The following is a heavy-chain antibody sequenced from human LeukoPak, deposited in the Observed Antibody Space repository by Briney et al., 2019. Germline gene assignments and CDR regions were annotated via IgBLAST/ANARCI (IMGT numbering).Heavy chain of an antibody. CDR1: GGSISSSAYY. D-gene: IGHD2/OR15-2a*01. Sequence: SETLSLTCTVSGGSISSSAYYWGWIRQPPGKGLEWIGSIYYSGSTYYNPSLKSRVTISADTSKNQFSLKVSSVTAADTAVYYCARAHSIASYYYGVDVWGQGTTVTVSS. V-gene: IGHV4-39*01. CDR2: IYYSGST. CDR3: ARAHSIASYYYGVDV. J-gene: IGHJ6*02.